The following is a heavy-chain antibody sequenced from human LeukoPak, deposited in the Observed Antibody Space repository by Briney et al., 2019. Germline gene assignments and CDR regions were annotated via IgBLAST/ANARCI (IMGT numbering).Heavy chain of an antibody. CDR1: GFTFSSYA. Sequence: GGSLRLSCATSGFTFSSYAMAWIRQVPGKGLEWVSAIKPSDGSTFYADSVKGRFTISRDSSKNTLYLQMNSLRAEDTAVYYCAKLTSGWFEDFWGQGTLVTVSS. V-gene: IGHV3-23*01. CDR3: AKLTSGWFEDF. CDR2: IKPSDGST. D-gene: IGHD6-19*01. J-gene: IGHJ4*02.